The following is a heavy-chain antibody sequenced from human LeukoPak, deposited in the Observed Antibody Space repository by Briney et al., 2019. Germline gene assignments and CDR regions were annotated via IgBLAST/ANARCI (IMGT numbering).Heavy chain of an antibody. Sequence: ASVEVSCKASGYTFTGYYMHRVRQAPGQGLEWMGWINPNSGGTNYAQKFQGRVTMTRDTSISTAYMELSRLRSDDTAVYYCARVVTITIFGVVTNDAFDIWGQGTMVTVSS. D-gene: IGHD3-3*01. CDR2: INPNSGGT. CDR3: ARVVTITIFGVVTNDAFDI. J-gene: IGHJ3*02. CDR1: GYTFTGYY. V-gene: IGHV1-2*02.